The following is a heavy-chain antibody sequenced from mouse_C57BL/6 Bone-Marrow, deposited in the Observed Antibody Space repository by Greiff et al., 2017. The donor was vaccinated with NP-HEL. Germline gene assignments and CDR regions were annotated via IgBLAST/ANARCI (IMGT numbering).Heavy chain of an antibody. CDR1: GYTFTSYW. CDR2: IYPGCGST. V-gene: IGHV1-55*01. Sequence: QVQLQQPGAKLVKPGASVKMSCKASGYTFTSYWITWVKQRPGQGLEWIGDIYPGCGSTNSNEKCKSKATLPVETSSSPAYMQLSSLTSVDSAVSYCARGGDDYWGQGTTLTVSS. J-gene: IGHJ2*01. CDR3: ARGGDDY.